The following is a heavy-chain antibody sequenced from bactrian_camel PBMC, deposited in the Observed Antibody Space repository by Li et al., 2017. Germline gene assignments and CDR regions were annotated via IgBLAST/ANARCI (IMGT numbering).Heavy chain of an antibody. V-gene: IGHV3S53*01. CDR2: IDSDGLT. CDR1: RCLPSDYH. CDR3: AADLLSNPWAFRY. Sequence: HVQLVESGGGSVQEGGSLTLSCSSRCLPSDYHMAWFRQAPGSQREGVAAIDSDGLTRYADSVKERFTISRDNAKNTVYLQMNNLKPEYTAMYYCAADLLSNPWAFRYWGQGTQVTVS. D-gene: IGHD1*01. J-gene: IGHJ6*01.